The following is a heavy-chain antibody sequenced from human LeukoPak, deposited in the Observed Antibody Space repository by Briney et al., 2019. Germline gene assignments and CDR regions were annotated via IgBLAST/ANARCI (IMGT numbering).Heavy chain of an antibody. V-gene: IGHV4-4*07. CDR3: ARFEGCSSTSCYDLKTNWFDP. D-gene: IGHD2-2*01. J-gene: IGHJ5*02. CDR1: GGSISTFY. CDR2: IFTSGST. Sequence: PSETLSLTCTVSGGSISTFYWSWIRQPAGKGLEWIGRIFTSGSTNYNPSLKSRVTISVDTSKNQSSLKLSSVTAADTAVYYCARFEGCSSTSCYDLKTNWFDPWGQGTLVTVSS.